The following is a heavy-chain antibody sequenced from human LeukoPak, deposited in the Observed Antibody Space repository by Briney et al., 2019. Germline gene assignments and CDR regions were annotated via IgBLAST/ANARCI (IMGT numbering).Heavy chain of an antibody. CDR3: ARKGLGGELGGFDS. CDR2: IYSGGST. J-gene: IGHJ4*02. D-gene: IGHD1-26*01. CDR1: GFTVRNNY. Sequence: GGSLRLSCAASGFTVRNNYMSWVRQAPGKGLEWVSLIYSGGSTYYADSVKGRFTISRDNAKNSLYLQMNSLRVDDTALYHCARKGLGGELGGFDSWGQGTLVTVSS. V-gene: IGHV3-53*01.